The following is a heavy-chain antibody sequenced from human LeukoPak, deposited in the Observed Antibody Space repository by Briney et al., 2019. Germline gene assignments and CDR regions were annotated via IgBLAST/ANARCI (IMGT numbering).Heavy chain of an antibody. CDR1: GFTFSSYW. D-gene: IGHD4-23*01. CDR2: IKQDGSEK. Sequence: GGSLRLSCAASGFTFSSYWMSWVRQAPGKGLEGVANIKQDGSEKYYVDSVKGRFTISRDNAKNSLYLQMNSLRAEDTAVYYCAGDYGGILGGPWGQGTLVTVSS. J-gene: IGHJ5*02. CDR3: AGDYGGILGGP. V-gene: IGHV3-7*01.